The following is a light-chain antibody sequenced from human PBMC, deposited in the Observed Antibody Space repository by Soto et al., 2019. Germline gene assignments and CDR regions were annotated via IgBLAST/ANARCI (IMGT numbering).Light chain of an antibody. J-gene: IGLJ1*01. CDR1: SSDVGSYNL. Sequence: QSVLTQPASVSGSPGQSINISCTGTSSDVGSYNLVSWYQQHPGKAPKLMIYEGSKRPSGISNSFSGSKSGNTASLTISGLQAEDEADYYCCSYAGSSTPLYVFGTGTKLTVL. V-gene: IGLV2-23*01. CDR3: CSYAGSSTPLYV. CDR2: EGS.